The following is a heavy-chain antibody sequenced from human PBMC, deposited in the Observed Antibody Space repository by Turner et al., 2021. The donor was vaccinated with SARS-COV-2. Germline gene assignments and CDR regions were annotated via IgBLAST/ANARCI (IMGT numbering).Heavy chain of an antibody. Sequence: QVQLVESGGGVVQPGRSLRLSCAASGFTFSTYGMHWVRQAPGKGLEWVAVISYDGSNKYYADAVKGRFTISRDNSKNTLYLQMNSLRAEDTAVYYCAKGQWYYYDSSGLPYYFDYWGQGTLVTVSS. CDR2: ISYDGSNK. CDR1: GFTFSTYG. V-gene: IGHV3-30*18. CDR3: AKGQWYYYDSSGLPYYFDY. J-gene: IGHJ4*02. D-gene: IGHD3-22*01.